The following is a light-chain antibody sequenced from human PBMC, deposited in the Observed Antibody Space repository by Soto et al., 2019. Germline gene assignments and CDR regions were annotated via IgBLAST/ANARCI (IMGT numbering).Light chain of an antibody. CDR1: NNVVGSFNF. J-gene: IGLJ1*01. Sequence: QSALTQPASVSGSPGQSITISCTRNNNVVGSFNFVSWYQQHPGKAPKVMIYEVSKRPSGVSDRFSGSKSGNTASLTISGLQAEDEADYYCCSDAGSSTYVFGTGTKVTVL. V-gene: IGLV2-23*02. CDR2: EVS. CDR3: CSDAGSSTYV.